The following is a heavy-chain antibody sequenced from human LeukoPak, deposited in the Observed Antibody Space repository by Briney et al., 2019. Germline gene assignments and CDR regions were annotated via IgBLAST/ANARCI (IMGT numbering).Heavy chain of an antibody. CDR2: ISAYNGNT. CDR1: GYTFTSYG. Sequence: ASVKVSCKASGYTFTSYGISWVRQAPGQGLEWMGWISAYNGNTNYAQKLQGRVTMTTDTSTGTAYMELRSLRSDDTAVYYCARDLHWDSSGYLGYWGQGTLVTVSS. D-gene: IGHD3-22*01. V-gene: IGHV1-18*01. CDR3: ARDLHWDSSGYLGY. J-gene: IGHJ4*02.